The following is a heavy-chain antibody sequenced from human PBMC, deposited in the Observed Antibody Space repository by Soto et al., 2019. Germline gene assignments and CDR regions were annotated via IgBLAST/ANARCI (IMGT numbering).Heavy chain of an antibody. J-gene: IGHJ4*02. CDR2: IYISGDT. CDR3: AREYTETVAGPTPYYFDY. V-gene: IGHV4-4*07. D-gene: IGHD6-19*01. Sequence: QVQLQESGPGLVKPSETLSLTCSVSGDSISNNYWSWIRQPAGKGLEWIGRIYISGDTNYNPSLKSGITMSVDTSKNQYSLKLSSVTAADTAVYYCAREYTETVAGPTPYYFDYWGQGTLVTVSA. CDR1: GDSISNNY.